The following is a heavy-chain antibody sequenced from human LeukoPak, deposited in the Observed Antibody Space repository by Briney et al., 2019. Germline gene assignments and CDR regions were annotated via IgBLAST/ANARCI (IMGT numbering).Heavy chain of an antibody. CDR2: IRSKAYGGTT. Sequence: GGSLRLSCTASGFTFGDYAMSWVRQAPGRGLEWVGFIRSKAYGGTTEYAASVKGRFTISRDDSKSIAYLQMNSLKTEDTAVYYCTRDPEYIAAADSPFDYWGQGTLVTVSS. CDR3: TRDPEYIAAADSPFDY. V-gene: IGHV3-49*04. D-gene: IGHD6-13*01. CDR1: GFTFGDYA. J-gene: IGHJ4*02.